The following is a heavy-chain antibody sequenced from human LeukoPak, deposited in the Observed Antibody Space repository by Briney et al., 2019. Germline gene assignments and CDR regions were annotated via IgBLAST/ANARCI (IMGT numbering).Heavy chain of an antibody. CDR1: GASIRSGSYY. Sequence: SETLSLTCTVSGASIRSGSYYWNWIRQPAGKGLEWIGLIYISGSTNYNPSLKSRVTISIDTSKTQFSLKLSSVTAADTAVYYCARGYSYGPNYFDYWGQGTLVTVSS. J-gene: IGHJ4*02. V-gene: IGHV4-61*02. CDR3: ARGYSYGPNYFDY. D-gene: IGHD5-18*01. CDR2: IYISGST.